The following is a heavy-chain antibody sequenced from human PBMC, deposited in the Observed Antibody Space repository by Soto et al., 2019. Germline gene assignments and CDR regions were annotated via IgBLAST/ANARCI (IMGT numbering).Heavy chain of an antibody. J-gene: IGHJ4*02. D-gene: IGHD6-19*01. CDR1: NGSISSSNYH. V-gene: IGHV4-39*01. CDR3: ARRKHGDSSGWGEFDY. CDR2: IYYSGTT. Sequence: QLQLQESGPGLVKPSETLSLTCTVSNGSISSSNYHWGWIRQAPGKGLECIGSIYYSGTTYYNPSLKSRVTISVETSKNQFSLKLSSVTAADTAVYSCARRKHGDSSGWGEFDYWGQGTLVTVSS.